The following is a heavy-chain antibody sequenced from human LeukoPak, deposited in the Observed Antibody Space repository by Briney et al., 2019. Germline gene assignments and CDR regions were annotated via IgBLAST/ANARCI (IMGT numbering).Heavy chain of an antibody. J-gene: IGHJ4*02. CDR2: ISAYNGNT. CDR3: ARDVPGHIAVAGTTPDY. CDR1: GGTFSSYA. Sequence: ASVKVACKASGGTFSSYAISWVRQAPGQGLEWMGWISAYNGNTNYAQKLQGRVTMTTDTSTSTAYMELRSLRSDDTAVYYCARDVPGHIAVAGTTPDYWGQGTLVTVSS. V-gene: IGHV1-18*01. D-gene: IGHD6-19*01.